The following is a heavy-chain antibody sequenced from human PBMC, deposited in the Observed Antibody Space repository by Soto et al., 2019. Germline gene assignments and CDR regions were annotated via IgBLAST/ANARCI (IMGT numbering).Heavy chain of an antibody. V-gene: IGHV3-11*04. CDR2: ISSSGSTI. CDR3: ARSNTPAFYY. J-gene: IGHJ4*01. D-gene: IGHD2-15*01. CDR1: GFTFSDYY. Sequence: GGPLRLSCTASGFTFSDYYMNWIRQAPGKGLEWVSYISSSGSTIYYTDSVKGRFTISRDNAKNTLYLQMNSLRAEDTAVYYYARSNTPAFYYWGQGTLVTVSS.